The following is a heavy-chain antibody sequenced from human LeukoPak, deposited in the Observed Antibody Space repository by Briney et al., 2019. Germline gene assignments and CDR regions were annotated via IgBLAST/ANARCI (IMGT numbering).Heavy chain of an antibody. CDR1: GGSISSYY. CDR2: IYYSGST. V-gene: IGHV4-59*01. CDR3: ARVFSDRYYDILTGYYDDYYGMDV. J-gene: IGHJ6*02. D-gene: IGHD3-9*01. Sequence: SETLSLTCTVSGGSISSYYWSWIRQPPGKGLEWIGYIYYSGSTNYNPSPKSRVTISVDTSKNQFSLKLSSVTAADTAVYYCARVFSDRYYDILTGYYDDYYGMDVWGQGTTVTVSS.